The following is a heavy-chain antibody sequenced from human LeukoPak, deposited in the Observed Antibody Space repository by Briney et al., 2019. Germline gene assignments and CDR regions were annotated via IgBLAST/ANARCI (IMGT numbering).Heavy chain of an antibody. CDR2: IIPILGIA. V-gene: IGHV1-69*04. CDR3: ARAHRYGSAEHAFDI. J-gene: IGHJ3*02. D-gene: IGHD3-10*01. CDR1: GGTFSSYA. Sequence: GASVKVSCKASGGTFSSYAISWVRQAPGQGLEWMGRIIPILGIANYAQKFQGRVTITADKSTSTAYMELSSLRSEDTAVYYCARAHRYGSAEHAFDIWGQGTMVTVSS.